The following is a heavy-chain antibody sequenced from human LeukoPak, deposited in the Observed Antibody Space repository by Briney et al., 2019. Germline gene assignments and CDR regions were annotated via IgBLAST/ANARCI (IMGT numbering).Heavy chain of an antibody. CDR1: DDSISTYY. CDR2: IYHSGST. CDR3: ARSSGGIRYSRTPRYFDL. D-gene: IGHD3-9*01. Sequence: PSETLSLTCTVADDSISTYYWSWIRQPPGKGLEWIGYIYHSGSTYYNPSLKSRVTISVDRSKNQFSLKLSSVTAADTAVYYCARSSGGIRYSRTPRYFDLWGRGTLVTVSS. J-gene: IGHJ2*01. V-gene: IGHV4-59*12.